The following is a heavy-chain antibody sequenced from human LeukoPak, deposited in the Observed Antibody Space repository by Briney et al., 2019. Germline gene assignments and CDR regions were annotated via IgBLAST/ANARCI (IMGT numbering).Heavy chain of an antibody. Sequence: KPSETLSLTCAVYGGSFSGCYWSRIRQPPGKGLEWIGEINHSGSTNYNPSLKSRVTISVDTSKNQFSLKLSSVTAADTAVYYCAREWVVIGYFDYWGQGTLVTVSS. CDR1: GGSFSGCY. CDR2: INHSGST. J-gene: IGHJ4*02. CDR3: AREWVVIGYFDY. D-gene: IGHD2-21*01. V-gene: IGHV4-34*01.